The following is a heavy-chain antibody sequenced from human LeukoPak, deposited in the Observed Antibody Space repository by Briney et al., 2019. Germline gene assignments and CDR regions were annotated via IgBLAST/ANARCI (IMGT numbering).Heavy chain of an antibody. D-gene: IGHD6-19*01. CDR1: GFTFSTYV. CDR3: ATYSSGWYFDY. CDR2: ISYDGSKK. Sequence: GGSLRLFCAASGFTFSTYVMYWVRQAPGKGLEWVTVISYDGSKKYYADSVRGRFTISRDNAKNSLYLQMNSLRAEDTAVYYCATYSSGWYFDYWGQGTLVTVSS. V-gene: IGHV3-30-3*01. J-gene: IGHJ4*02.